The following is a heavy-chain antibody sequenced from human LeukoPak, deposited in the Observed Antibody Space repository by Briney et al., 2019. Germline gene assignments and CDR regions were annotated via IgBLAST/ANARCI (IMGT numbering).Heavy chain of an antibody. CDR2: INSDGSST. CDR3: ARARLMNWFDP. J-gene: IGHJ5*02. Sequence: GGSLRLSCATSGFIFSTYWMHWVRQAPGKGLVWVSRINSDGSSTNYADSVKGRFIISRDNAKNTLYLQMNSLRADDTAVYYCARARLMNWFDPWGLGTLVIVSS. V-gene: IGHV3-74*01. D-gene: IGHD2-8*01. CDR1: GFIFSTYW.